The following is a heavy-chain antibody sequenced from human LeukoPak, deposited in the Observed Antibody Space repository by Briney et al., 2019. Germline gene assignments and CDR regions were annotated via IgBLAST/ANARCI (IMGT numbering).Heavy chain of an antibody. Sequence: SETLSLTCTVSGGFISSYYWSWIRQPPGRGLECIGYIYYSGSTNYNPSLKSRVTISVDASKKQFSLKLSSVTAADTAVYYCARLTSSNSGSSFDYWGQGTLVTVSS. J-gene: IGHJ4*02. CDR2: IYYSGST. D-gene: IGHD1-1*01. V-gene: IGHV4-59*08. CDR1: GGFISSYY. CDR3: ARLTSSNSGSSFDY.